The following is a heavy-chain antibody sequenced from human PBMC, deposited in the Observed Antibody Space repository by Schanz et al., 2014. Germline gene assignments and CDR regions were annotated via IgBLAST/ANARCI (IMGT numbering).Heavy chain of an antibody. CDR2: IIPMNGIA. CDR1: GGTFSSYT. V-gene: IGHV1-69*09. Sequence: QVQLVQSGAEVKKPGSSVKVSCKASGGTFSSYTFSWVRQAPGQGLEWMGRIIPMNGIANYAQKFQGRVTITADKSTSTAYMELSSLRVEDTAVYYCARDGLGADYWGQGTLVTVSA. J-gene: IGHJ4*02. CDR3: ARDGLGADY.